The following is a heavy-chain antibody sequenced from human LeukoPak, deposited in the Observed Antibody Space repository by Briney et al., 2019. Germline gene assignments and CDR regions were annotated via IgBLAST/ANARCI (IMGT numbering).Heavy chain of an antibody. CDR2: IYYSGST. Sequence: PSQTLSLTCTVSGGSISSGDYYWSWIRQPPGKGLEWIGYIYYSGSTNYNPSLKSRVTISVDTSKNQFSLKLSSVTAADTAVYYCARTIGDGTGGDAFDIWGQGTMVTVSS. V-gene: IGHV4-61*08. J-gene: IGHJ3*02. D-gene: IGHD2-8*02. CDR3: ARTIGDGTGGDAFDI. CDR1: GGSISSGDYY.